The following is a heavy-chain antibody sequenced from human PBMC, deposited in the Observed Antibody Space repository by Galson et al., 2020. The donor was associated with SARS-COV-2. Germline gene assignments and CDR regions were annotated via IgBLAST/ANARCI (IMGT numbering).Heavy chain of an antibody. Sequence: GGSLRLSCAASGVTVYNNYMSWVRHAPGKGLECVSIIYSNGDTYYADSVKGRFIVSRDRSKNTLFLQMTSLRAEDTAIYYCARNQVVTPLGYCGQGTLVTVSS. V-gene: IGHV3-66*01. J-gene: IGHJ4*02. CDR1: GVTVYNNY. CDR2: IYSNGDT. D-gene: IGHD2-21*02. CDR3: ARNQVVTPLGY.